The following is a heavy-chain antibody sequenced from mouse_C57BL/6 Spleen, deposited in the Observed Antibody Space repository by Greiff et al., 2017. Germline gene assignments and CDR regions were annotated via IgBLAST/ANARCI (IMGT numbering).Heavy chain of an antibody. D-gene: IGHD1-1*01. CDR2: INPSSGYT. CDR1: GYTFTSYW. V-gene: IGHV1-7*01. CDR3: ARYYGSSYWYFDV. J-gene: IGHJ1*03. Sequence: QVQLQQPGAELAKPGASVKLSCKASGYTFTSYWMHWVKQRPGQGLEWIGYINPSSGYTKYNQKFKDKATLTADKSSSTAYMQLSSLTYEDSAVYDCARYYGSSYWYFDVWGTGTTVTVSS.